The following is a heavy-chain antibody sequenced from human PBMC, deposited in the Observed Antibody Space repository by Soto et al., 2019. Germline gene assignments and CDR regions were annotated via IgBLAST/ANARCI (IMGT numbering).Heavy chain of an antibody. CDR3: AKGMRPEWYFDL. J-gene: IGHJ2*01. CDR1: GFTFSSYA. CDR2: ISGSGGST. Sequence: EVQLLESGGGLVQPGGSLRLSCAASGFTFSSYAMSWVRQAPGKGLEWVSAISGSGGSTYYADSVKGRFTISRDNSKNTLYLQMNSLRAEDTDVYYCAKGMRPEWYFDLWGRGTLVTVSS. V-gene: IGHV3-23*01. D-gene: IGHD6-25*01.